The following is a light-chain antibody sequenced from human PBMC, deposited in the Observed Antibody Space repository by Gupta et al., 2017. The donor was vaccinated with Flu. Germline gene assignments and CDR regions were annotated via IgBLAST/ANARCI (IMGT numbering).Light chain of an antibody. CDR3: QSYDSSLSAL. J-gene: IGLJ2*01. CDR1: SSNIGAGYD. V-gene: IGLV1-40*01. Sequence: QSVLTQPPSVSGAPGQRVTISCTGSSSNIGAGYDVHWYQQLPGTAPKLLIYGNSNRPSGFPDRFSGSKSGTSASLAITVLQAEDEADYYCQSYDSSLSALFGGGTKLTVL. CDR2: GNS.